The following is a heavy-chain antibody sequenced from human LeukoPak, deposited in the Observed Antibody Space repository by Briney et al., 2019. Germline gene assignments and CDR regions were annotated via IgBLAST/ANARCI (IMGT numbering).Heavy chain of an antibody. CDR2: INHSGST. CDR1: GGSFSGHY. J-gene: IGHJ4*02. CDR3: ASGRYYDLWSGYYVD. D-gene: IGHD3-3*01. V-gene: IGHV4-34*01. Sequence: SETLSLTCAVYGGSFSGHYWSWSRQPRGKGLEWIGEINHSGSTNYNPSLESRVTISVDTSKNHFSLKLSSVTAADTAVYYCASGRYYDLWSGYYVDWGQGTLVTVSA.